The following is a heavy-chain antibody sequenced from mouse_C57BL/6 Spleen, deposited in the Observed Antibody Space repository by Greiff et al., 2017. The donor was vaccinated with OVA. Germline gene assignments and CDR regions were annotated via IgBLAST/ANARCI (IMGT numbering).Heavy chain of an antibody. V-gene: IGHV1-55*01. CDR1: GYTFTSYW. D-gene: IGHD3-2*02. CDR2: IYPGSGST. J-gene: IGHJ4*01. CDR3: ARRDSSGYVRYAMDY. Sequence: VQLQQPGAELVKPGASVKMSCKASGYTFTSYWITWVKQRPGQGLEWIGDIYPGSGSTNYNEKFKSKATLTVDTSSSTAYMQLSSLTSEDSAVYDCARRDSSGYVRYAMDYWGQGTSVTVSS.